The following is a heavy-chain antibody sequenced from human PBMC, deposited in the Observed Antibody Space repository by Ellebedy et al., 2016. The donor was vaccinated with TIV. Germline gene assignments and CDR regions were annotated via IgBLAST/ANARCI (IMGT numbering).Heavy chain of an antibody. CDR1: GFNFSDYY. CDR2: ITSSGDIK. J-gene: IGHJ6*02. CDR3: TRDPGSTRFYYYYGMDV. Sequence: GGSLRLSCAGSGFNFSDYYMSWVRQAPGKGLEWLAYITSSGDIKYYTDSVTGRFTIPRDNANSSLHLQMNRLRAEDTAVYYCTRDPGSTRFYYYYGMDVWGQGTTVTVSS. D-gene: IGHD2-2*01. V-gene: IGHV3-11*01.